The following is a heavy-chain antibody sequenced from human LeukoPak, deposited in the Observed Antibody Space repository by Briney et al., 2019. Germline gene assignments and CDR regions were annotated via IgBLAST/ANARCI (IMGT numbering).Heavy chain of an antibody. CDR3: ASSGYYYDSGGYYS. Sequence: PSETLSLTCTVSGGSISSGGYHWNWIRQHPGKALEWIGYIYYSGSTYYNPSLKSRVTISVDTSKNQFSLKLSSVTAADTAVYYCASSGYYYDSGGYYSWGQGTLVTVSS. V-gene: IGHV4-31*03. CDR1: GGSISSGGYH. CDR2: IYYSGST. J-gene: IGHJ4*02. D-gene: IGHD3-22*01.